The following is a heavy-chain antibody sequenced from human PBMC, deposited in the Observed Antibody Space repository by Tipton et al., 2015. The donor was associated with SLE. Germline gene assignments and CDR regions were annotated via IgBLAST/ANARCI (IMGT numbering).Heavy chain of an antibody. Sequence: TLSLTCTVSGGSISSSSYYWGWIRQPPGKGLEWIGSIYYSGSTYYNPSLKSRVTISVDTSKNQFSLKLTSVTAADTGVYYCARGVAIYWITYYDYYMDVWGKGTTVTVSS. D-gene: IGHD2-2*03. CDR1: GGSISSSSYY. J-gene: IGHJ6*03. CDR3: ARGVAIYWITYYDYYMDV. CDR2: IYYSGST. V-gene: IGHV4-39*01.